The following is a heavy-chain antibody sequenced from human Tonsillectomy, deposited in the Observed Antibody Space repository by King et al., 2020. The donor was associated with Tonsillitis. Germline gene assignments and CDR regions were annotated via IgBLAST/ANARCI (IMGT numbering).Heavy chain of an antibody. J-gene: IGHJ3*02. V-gene: IGHV3-74*01. CDR3: ARGFFGDPPAFDI. CDR1: GFIFNSYW. CDR2: IHGDGGST. Sequence: VQLVESGGGLVQPGGSLRLSCAASGFIFNSYWMHWVRQAPGKGLVWVSRIHGDGGSTNYADSVKGRFTISRDNAKNTVYLHMNSLRAEETAVYYCARGFFGDPPAFDIWGQGTLVTVSS. D-gene: IGHD4-17*01.